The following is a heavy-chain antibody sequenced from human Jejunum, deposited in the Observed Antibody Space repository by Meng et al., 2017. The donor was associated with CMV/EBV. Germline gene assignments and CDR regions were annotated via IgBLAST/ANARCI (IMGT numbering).Heavy chain of an antibody. V-gene: IGHV3-30-3*01. CDR1: TFRSYM. CDR2: ISYAGTNI. CDR3: ARTQGHSDSPRAYFDS. Sequence: TFRSYMMNWVRPAPGKGLEWVAVISYAGTNIKYADSLEGRFTISRDNSKNTVYLQMDSLSVEDTAVYYCARTQGHSDSPRAYFDSWGQGTLVTVSS. J-gene: IGHJ4*02. D-gene: IGHD3-3*01.